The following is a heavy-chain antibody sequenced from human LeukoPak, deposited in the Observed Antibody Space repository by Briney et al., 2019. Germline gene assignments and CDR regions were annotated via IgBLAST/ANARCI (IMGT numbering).Heavy chain of an antibody. D-gene: IGHD3-16*01. CDR3: VRSQSAATYDA. V-gene: IGHV3-33*01. CDR2: IWHVGGTT. Sequence: PGGSLRLSCAASGFTFSSHSMHWVRQAPGKGLEWVGIIWHVGGTTYYGDSVRGRFTISRDNSKNTLDLQMSSLRDGDTAVYFCVRSQSAATYDAWGQGTLVTVSS. J-gene: IGHJ5*02. CDR1: GFTFSSHS.